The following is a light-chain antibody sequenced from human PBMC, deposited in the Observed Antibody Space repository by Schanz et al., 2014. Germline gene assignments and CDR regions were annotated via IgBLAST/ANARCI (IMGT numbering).Light chain of an antibody. Sequence: QSALTQPASVSGSPGQSITISCTGTSSDVGSYNLVSWYQQHPGKAPQLMIYEGSKRPSGVSNRFSGSKSGNTASLTISGLQAEDEADYYCSSYAGSINWVFGGGTKLTVL. V-gene: IGLV2-14*02. J-gene: IGLJ3*02. CDR1: SSDVGSYNL. CDR2: EGS. CDR3: SSYAGSINWV.